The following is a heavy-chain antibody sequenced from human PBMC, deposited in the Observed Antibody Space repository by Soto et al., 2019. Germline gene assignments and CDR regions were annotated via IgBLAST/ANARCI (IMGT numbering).Heavy chain of an antibody. J-gene: IGHJ6*02. CDR3: AKVLYGSGSRVYYYYGMDV. V-gene: IGHV3-23*01. D-gene: IGHD3-10*01. Sequence: GGSLRLSCAASGFTFSSYAMSWVRQAPGKGLEWVSAISGSGGSTYYADSVKGRFTISRDNSKNTLYLQMNSLRAEDTAVYYCAKVLYGSGSRVYYYYGMDVWGQGTTVTVSS. CDR1: GFTFSSYA. CDR2: ISGSGGST.